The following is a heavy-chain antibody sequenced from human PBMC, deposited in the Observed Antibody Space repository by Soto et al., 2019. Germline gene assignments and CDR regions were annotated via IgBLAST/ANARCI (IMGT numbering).Heavy chain of an antibody. D-gene: IGHD3-3*01. V-gene: IGHV1-8*01. CDR3: AREGILFSGVLVCYGMDV. CDR1: GYSFTRHD. Sequence: QVQLVQSGAEVKKPGASVKVSCQASGYSFTRHDINWVRQTPGQGLEWMGWINPSSGNTGYAQRFLGRLTMTTDTSTSTGYMELSGLKSEDTAIYYCAREGILFSGVLVCYGMDVWGQWTTVNVPS. CDR2: INPSSGNT. J-gene: IGHJ6*02.